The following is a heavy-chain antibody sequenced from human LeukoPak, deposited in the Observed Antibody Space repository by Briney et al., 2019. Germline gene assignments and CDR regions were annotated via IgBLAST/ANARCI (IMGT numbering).Heavy chain of an antibody. Sequence: SETLSLTCAVYGGSFSGYYWSWIRQPPGKGLEWIGEINHSGSTNFNPSLKSRVTISVDTSKKQFSLKLSSVTAADTAVYYCARAKYCSGGSCSYYFDYWGQGTLVTVSS. CDR1: GGSFSGYY. CDR3: ARAKYCSGGSCSYYFDY. V-gene: IGHV4-34*01. D-gene: IGHD2-15*01. CDR2: INHSGST. J-gene: IGHJ4*02.